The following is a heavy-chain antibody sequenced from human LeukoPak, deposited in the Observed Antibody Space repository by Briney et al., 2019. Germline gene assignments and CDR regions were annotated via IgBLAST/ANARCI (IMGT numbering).Heavy chain of an antibody. Sequence: PGGSLRLSCAASGFTFSSYAMTWVRQAPGKGLEWVSGFSGSGASTYHADSVKGRFTISRDNSKNTLYLQMNSLRAEDTAVYYCAKELTSSINRFDPWGQGTLVTVSS. V-gene: IGHV3-23*01. J-gene: IGHJ5*02. D-gene: IGHD2-2*01. CDR3: AKELTSSINRFDP. CDR1: GFTFSSYA. CDR2: FSGSGAST.